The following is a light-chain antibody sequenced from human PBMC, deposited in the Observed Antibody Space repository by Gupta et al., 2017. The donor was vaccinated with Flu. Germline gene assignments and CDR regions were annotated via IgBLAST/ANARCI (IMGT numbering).Light chain of an antibody. V-gene: IGKV1-5*03. Sequence: DIQMTQSPSTLSASVGDRVTITCRASQSISSWLAWYQQKPGTAPKLLIYKASNLESGVPSRFSGSGSGTEFTLTISSLQPDDFATYYCQQYNSYPWTFGQGTKVEIK. J-gene: IGKJ1*01. CDR3: QQYNSYPWT. CDR2: KAS. CDR1: QSISSW.